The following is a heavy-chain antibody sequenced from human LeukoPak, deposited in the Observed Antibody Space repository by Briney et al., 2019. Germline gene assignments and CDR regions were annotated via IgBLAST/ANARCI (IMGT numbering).Heavy chain of an antibody. Sequence: SETLSLTCAVSGGSISSSNWWSWVRQPPGKGLEWIGEIYHGGSTNYNPSLKSRVTISVDKSKNQFSLKLSSVTAADTAVYYCARLNSYGYGIDYWGQGTLVTVSS. CDR3: ARLNSYGYGIDY. V-gene: IGHV4-4*02. CDR2: IYHGGST. J-gene: IGHJ4*02. D-gene: IGHD5-18*01. CDR1: GGSISSSNW.